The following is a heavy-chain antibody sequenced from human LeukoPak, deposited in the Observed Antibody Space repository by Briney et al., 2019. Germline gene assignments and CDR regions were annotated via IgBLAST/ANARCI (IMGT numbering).Heavy chain of an antibody. J-gene: IGHJ3*02. CDR3: ARDKPRQGYSYASDAFDI. CDR1: GGSISSYY. CDR2: IYYSGST. Sequence: SETLSLTCTISGGSISSYYWSWIRQPPGKGLEWIGYIYYSGSTNYNPSLKSRVTISVDTSKNQFSLKLSSVTAADTAVYYCARDKPRQGYSYASDAFDIWGQGTMVTVSS. D-gene: IGHD5-18*01. V-gene: IGHV4-59*01.